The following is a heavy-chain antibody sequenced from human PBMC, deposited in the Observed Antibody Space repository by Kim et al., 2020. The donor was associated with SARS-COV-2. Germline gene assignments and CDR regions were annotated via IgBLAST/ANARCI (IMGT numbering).Heavy chain of an antibody. CDR2: INHSGST. Sequence: SETLSLTCAVYGGSFSGYYWSWIRQPPGKGLEWIGEINHSGSTNYNPSLKSRVTISVDTSKNQFSLKLSSVTAADTAVYYCARKGGCSGGSCYSGNYYFDYWGQGTLVTVSS. V-gene: IGHV4-34*01. J-gene: IGHJ4*02. CDR3: ARKGGCSGGSCYSGNYYFDY. D-gene: IGHD2-15*01. CDR1: GGSFSGYY.